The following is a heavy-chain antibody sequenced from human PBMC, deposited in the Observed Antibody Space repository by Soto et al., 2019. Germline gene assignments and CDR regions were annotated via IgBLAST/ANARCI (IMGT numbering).Heavy chain of an antibody. CDR3: ARGGTLEDFRCGDS. J-gene: IGHJ4*02. Sequence: SETLSLTCAVYGGSSSGHYCGWIRQPPGRGLEWIGEINHSGNINYNPALKSRVTISGDTSKNQFSLRLSSVTAADTAVYFCARGGTLEDFRCGDSWGEGTPVTVSS. CDR1: GGSSSGHY. D-gene: IGHD3-3*01. V-gene: IGHV4-34*01. CDR2: INHSGNI.